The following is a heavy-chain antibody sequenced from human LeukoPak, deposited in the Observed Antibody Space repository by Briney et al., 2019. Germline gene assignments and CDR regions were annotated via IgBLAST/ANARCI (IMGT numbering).Heavy chain of an antibody. V-gene: IGHV1-2*02. CDR2: INPNSGGT. CDR1: EYTFTGYY. Sequence: GASVKVSCKASEYTFTGYYMHWVRQAPGQGLEWMGWINPNSGGTNYAQKFQGRVTMTRDTSISTAHMELSRLRSDDTAVYYCARSWGYFHWFDPWGQGTLVTVSS. D-gene: IGHD2/OR15-2a*01. CDR3: ARSWGYFHWFDP. J-gene: IGHJ5*02.